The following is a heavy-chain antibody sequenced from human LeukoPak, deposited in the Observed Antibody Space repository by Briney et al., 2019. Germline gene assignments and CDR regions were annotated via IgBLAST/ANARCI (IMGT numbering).Heavy chain of an antibody. J-gene: IGHJ4*02. CDR1: GGSISSSSYY. D-gene: IGHD3-16*02. Sequence: SETLSLTCTVSGGSISSSSYYWSWIRQPPGKGLEWIGEINHSGTTTYNPSLKSRVTISIDTSKNQFSLKLSSVTAADTAVYYCASDYVWGRFRYSVHDYWGQGTLVTVSS. V-gene: IGHV4-39*07. CDR3: ASDYVWGRFRYSVHDY. CDR2: INHSGTT.